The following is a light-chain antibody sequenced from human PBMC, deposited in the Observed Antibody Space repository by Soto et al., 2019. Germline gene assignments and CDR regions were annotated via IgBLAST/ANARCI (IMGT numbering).Light chain of an antibody. CDR1: QDISSA. CDR2: DAS. Sequence: AIQLTQSPSSLSASVGDRVTVTCRASQDISSALAWYQQKPGKAPKLLIYDASSLESGVPSRFSGSGSGTDFTLTSSSLQPEDFATYYCQQFNNYPITFGQGTRLEIK. V-gene: IGKV1D-13*01. J-gene: IGKJ5*01. CDR3: QQFNNYPIT.